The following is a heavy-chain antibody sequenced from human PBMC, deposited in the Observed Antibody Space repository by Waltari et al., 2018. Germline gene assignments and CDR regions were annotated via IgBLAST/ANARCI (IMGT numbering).Heavy chain of an antibody. J-gene: IGHJ4*02. V-gene: IGHV4-4*07. CDR1: GGSIRSYY. CDR2: IFTSGIT. D-gene: IGHD4-17*01. CDR3: ARESGDYSPFDN. Sequence: QVQLQESGPGLVKPSQTLSLTCSVSGGSIRSYYWSWIRQPAGKGLEWIGHIFTSGITKYNPSLKSRVTMSVDTSKNQFSLKLTSVTAADTAVYYCARESGDYSPFDNWGQGTLVTVSS.